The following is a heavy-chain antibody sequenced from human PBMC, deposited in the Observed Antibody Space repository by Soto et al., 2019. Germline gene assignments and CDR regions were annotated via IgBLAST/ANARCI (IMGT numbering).Heavy chain of an antibody. Sequence: GASVKVSCKASGYTFSEHGFSWVRQGPGQGLEWLGWISAYTGVTDYAQKFQGRVTMTTDTSTSTAYMELSSLRSEDTAVYYCASRYDFWSEQGYYYYGMDVWGQGTTVTVSS. CDR2: ISAYTGVT. J-gene: IGHJ6*02. D-gene: IGHD3-3*01. CDR1: GYTFSEHG. CDR3: ASRYDFWSEQGYYYYGMDV. V-gene: IGHV1-18*01.